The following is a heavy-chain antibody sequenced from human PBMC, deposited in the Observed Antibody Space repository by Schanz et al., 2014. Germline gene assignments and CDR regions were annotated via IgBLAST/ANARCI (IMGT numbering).Heavy chain of an antibody. D-gene: IGHD6-13*01. CDR3: ARNIIATARAYDI. CDR1: RYPFTAYY. Sequence: QVQLVQSGAEVKKPGASVKVSCKASRYPFTAYYMHWVRQAPGQGREWMGWISAYSGNSKYAQKLQGRVTMTTDTSTNTAYMELRSLTSDDTAVYYCARNIIATARAYDIWGQGTMVTVSS. J-gene: IGHJ3*02. CDR2: ISAYSGNS. V-gene: IGHV1-18*04.